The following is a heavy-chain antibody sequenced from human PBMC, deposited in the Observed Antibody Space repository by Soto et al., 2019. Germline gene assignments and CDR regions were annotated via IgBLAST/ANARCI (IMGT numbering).Heavy chain of an antibody. CDR3: ARVERGTVTTVVDAFDI. J-gene: IGHJ3*02. Sequence: QVQLQQWGAGLLKPSETLSLTCAVYGGFVSSGSYYWSWIRQPPGQGLEWIGEMSHSGGTHFNPSLKRRVTISVDTSKNQFSLNIYSVTAADTALYYCARVERGTVTTVVDAFDIWGPGTMVTVSS. CDR1: GGFVSSGSYY. CDR2: MSHSGGT. V-gene: IGHV4-34*01. D-gene: IGHD1-1*01.